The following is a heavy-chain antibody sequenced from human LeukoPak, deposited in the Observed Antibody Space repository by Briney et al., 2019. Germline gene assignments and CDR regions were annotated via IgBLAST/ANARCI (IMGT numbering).Heavy chain of an antibody. CDR3: ARDYGDYVNYYYMDV. Sequence: GGSLRLSCAASGFTFSSYAMSWVRQAPGKGLEWVSAISGSGGSTYYADSVKGRFTISRDNSKNTLYLQMNSLRAEDTAVYYCARDYGDYVNYYYMDVWGKGTTVTVSS. J-gene: IGHJ6*03. D-gene: IGHD4-17*01. V-gene: IGHV3-23*01. CDR1: GFTFSSYA. CDR2: ISGSGGST.